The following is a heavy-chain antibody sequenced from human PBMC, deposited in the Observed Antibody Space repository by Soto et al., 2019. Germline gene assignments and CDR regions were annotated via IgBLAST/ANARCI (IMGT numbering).Heavy chain of an antibody. V-gene: IGHV1-18*01. CDR1: GYTFTRYG. CDR3: AKNGQPPYYYYGMDV. D-gene: IGHD2-8*01. CDR2: ISGYNGDT. J-gene: IGHJ6*02. Sequence: QGQLVQSGAEVKKPGASVKVSCKASGYTFTRYGISWVRQAPGQGLEWMGWISGYNGDTKYAQKFQGRVTMTVDTYTTTAYMERRSLTSDDRAVYYCAKNGQPPYYYYGMDVWGQGTTVTVSS.